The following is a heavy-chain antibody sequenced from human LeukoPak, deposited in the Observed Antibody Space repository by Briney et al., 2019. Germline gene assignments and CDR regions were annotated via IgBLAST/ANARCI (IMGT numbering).Heavy chain of an antibody. Sequence: SETLSLTCTVSVGSISSGSYYWRWSRQPGGEGLEWIGRIYTSGSTNYNPSLKSRVTISVDTYKNQFSLKLSSVTAADTAVYSCARALLGCPHCLDYWGQGTLVTVSS. V-gene: IGHV4-61*02. J-gene: IGHJ4*02. CDR1: VGSISSGSYY. D-gene: IGHD2-15*01. CDR3: ARALLGCPHCLDY. CDR2: IYTSGST.